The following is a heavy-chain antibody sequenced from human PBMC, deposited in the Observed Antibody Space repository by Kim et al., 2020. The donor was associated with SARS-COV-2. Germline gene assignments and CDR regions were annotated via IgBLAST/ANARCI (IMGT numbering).Heavy chain of an antibody. D-gene: IGHD3-10*01. CDR1: GFTFSSYA. J-gene: IGHJ4*02. CDR2: ISGSGGST. V-gene: IGHV3-23*01. Sequence: GGSLRLSCAASGFTFSSYAMSWVRQAPGKGLEWVSAISGSGGSTYYADSVKGRFTISRDNSKNTLYLQMNSLRAEDTAVYYCAKRKLIGRGLHDLYYFDYWGQGTLVTVSS. CDR3: AKRKLIGRGLHDLYYFDY.